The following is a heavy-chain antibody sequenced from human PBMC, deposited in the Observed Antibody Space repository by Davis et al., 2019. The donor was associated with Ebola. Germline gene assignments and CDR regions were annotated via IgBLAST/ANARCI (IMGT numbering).Heavy chain of an antibody. V-gene: IGHV4-34*01. CDR2: INHSGST. CDR3: ARGPTDY. J-gene: IGHJ4*02. Sequence: SETLSLTCAVYGGSFSGYYWSWIRQPPGKGLEWIGEINHSGSTNYNPSLKSRVTISVDTSKNQFSLKLSSVTAADTAVYYCARGPTDYWGQGTLVTVSS. CDR1: GGSFSGYY.